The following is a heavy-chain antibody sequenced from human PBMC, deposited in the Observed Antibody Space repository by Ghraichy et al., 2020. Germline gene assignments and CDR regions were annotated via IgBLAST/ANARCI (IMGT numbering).Heavy chain of an antibody. CDR1: GGSISSGDYY. V-gene: IGHV4-39*07. CDR3: ARAGIVVVVAAAIANWFDP. Sequence: GSLSLTCTVSGGSISSGDYYWSWIRQPPGKGLEWIGEINHSGSTNYNPSLKSRVTISVDTSKNQFSLKLSSVTAADTAVYYCARAGIVVVVAAAIANWFDPWGQGTLVTVSS. J-gene: IGHJ5*02. D-gene: IGHD2-15*01. CDR2: INHSGST.